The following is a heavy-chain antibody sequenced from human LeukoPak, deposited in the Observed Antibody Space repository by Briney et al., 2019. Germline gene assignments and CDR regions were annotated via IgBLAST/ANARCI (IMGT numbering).Heavy chain of an antibody. CDR1: GFTFSSYD. Sequence: GGSLRLSCAASGFTFSSYDMHWVRQAPGKGLEWVAVISYDGSNKYYADSVKGRFTISRDNSKNTLYLQMNSLRAEDTAVYYCAKGGLYSSSWYPDYWGQGTLVTVSS. CDR2: ISYDGSNK. V-gene: IGHV3-30*18. D-gene: IGHD6-13*01. J-gene: IGHJ4*02. CDR3: AKGGLYSSSWYPDY.